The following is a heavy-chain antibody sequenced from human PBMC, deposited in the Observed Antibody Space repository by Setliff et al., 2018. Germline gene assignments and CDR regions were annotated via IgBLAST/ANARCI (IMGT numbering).Heavy chain of an antibody. CDR2: IYASGYT. V-gene: IGHV4-61*02. J-gene: IGHJ5*02. Sequence: PSETLSLTCTVSGGSIKSGSYYWSWIRQPAGKGLEWIGRIYASGYTNYNPSLKSRVTMSVDTSNNQFSLKLTSVTAADTAIYYCAGDQTPGYNSGWNLSDWLDPWGQGTLVTVS. D-gene: IGHD6-25*01. CDR3: AGDQTPGYNSGWNLSDWLDP. CDR1: GGSIKSGSYY.